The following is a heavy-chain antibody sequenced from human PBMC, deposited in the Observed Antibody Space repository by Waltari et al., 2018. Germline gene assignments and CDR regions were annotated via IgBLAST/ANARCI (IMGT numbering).Heavy chain of an antibody. D-gene: IGHD2-2*01. CDR3: AKDQGYAGKDGDLRH. J-gene: IGHJ1*01. CDR2: ISGAGENS. V-gene: IGHV3-23*04. Sequence: EVQLVESGGGLVQPGGSLKLSCGVSGSRFSKYAMRWVRQAPGKGLEWVSGISGAGENSYYADSVKGRFTISRDNSKNILFLQMNSLRAEDTAVYYCAKDQGYAGKDGDLRHWGQGSLVSVSS. CDR1: GSRFSKYA.